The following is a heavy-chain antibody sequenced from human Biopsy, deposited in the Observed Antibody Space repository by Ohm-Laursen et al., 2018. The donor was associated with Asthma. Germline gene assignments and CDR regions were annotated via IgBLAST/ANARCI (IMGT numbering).Heavy chain of an antibody. CDR3: VRWRSGYPDHYSDF. D-gene: IGHD2-21*01. CDR2: ITSDVRE. J-gene: IGHJ4*02. CDR1: GFTFRNFG. Sequence: SLRLSCAASGFTFRNFGMHWVRQAPGKGLEWVALITSDVREWYADSVKGRFTISRDNSKNTLDLQMNSLRGDDTAVYYCVRWRSGYPDHYSDFWGLGTLVTVSS. V-gene: IGHV3-30*03.